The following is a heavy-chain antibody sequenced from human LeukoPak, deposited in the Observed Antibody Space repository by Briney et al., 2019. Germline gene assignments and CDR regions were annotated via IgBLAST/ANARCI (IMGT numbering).Heavy chain of an antibody. V-gene: IGHV3-21*01. D-gene: IGHD1-26*01. CDR2: ISSSSSYI. Sequence: GGSLRLSCAASGFTFSSYSMNWVRQAPGMGLEWISSISSSSSYIYYAGSVKGRFTISRDNAKNSLYLQMNSLRAEDTAVYYCARGRYSGTYLLDYWGQGTLVTVSS. CDR1: GFTFSSYS. CDR3: ARGRYSGTYLLDY. J-gene: IGHJ4*02.